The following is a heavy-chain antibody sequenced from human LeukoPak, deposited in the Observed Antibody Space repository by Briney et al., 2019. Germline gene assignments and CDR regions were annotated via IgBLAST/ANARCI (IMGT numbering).Heavy chain of an antibody. J-gene: IGHJ4*02. V-gene: IGHV1-69*13. D-gene: IGHD3-3*01. Sequence: ASVKVSCKASGGTFSSYAISWVLQAPGQGLEWMGGIIPIFGTANYAQKFRGRVTITSDESTSTAYMELSSLRSEDTAVYYCARAFWSGYYEGYFDYWGQGTLVTVSS. CDR3: ARAFWSGYYEGYFDY. CDR2: IIPIFGTA. CDR1: GGTFSSYA.